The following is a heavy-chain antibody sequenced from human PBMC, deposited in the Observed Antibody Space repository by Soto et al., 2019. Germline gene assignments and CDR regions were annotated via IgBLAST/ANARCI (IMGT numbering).Heavy chain of an antibody. CDR2: IIPILGIA. CDR1: GGTFSSYT. V-gene: IGHV1-69*02. J-gene: IGHJ6*02. Sequence: QVQLVQSGAEVKKPGSSVKVSCKASGGTFSSYTISWVRQAPGQGREWMGRIIPILGIANYAQKFQGRVTITADKSTSTAYMELSSLRSEDTAVYYCARGDGYNPWGMDVWGQGTTVTVSS. D-gene: IGHD5-12*01. CDR3: ARGDGYNPWGMDV.